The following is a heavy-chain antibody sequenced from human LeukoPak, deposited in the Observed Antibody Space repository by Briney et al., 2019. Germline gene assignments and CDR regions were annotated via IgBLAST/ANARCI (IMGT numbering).Heavy chain of an antibody. V-gene: IGHV3-11*04. D-gene: IGHD6-19*01. CDR3: AGYSSGWFGAFDI. J-gene: IGHJ3*02. CDR2: ISSSGGTI. Sequence: GGSLRLSCAASGFTVSDYYMSWIRQAPGKGLEWVSYISSSGGTIYYADSVKGRFTISRDNAKNSLYLQMNSLRAEDTAVYYCAGYSSGWFGAFDIWGQGTMVTVSS. CDR1: GFTVSDYY.